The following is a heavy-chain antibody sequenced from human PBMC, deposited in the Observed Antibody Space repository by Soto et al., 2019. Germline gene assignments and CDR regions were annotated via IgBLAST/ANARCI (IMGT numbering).Heavy chain of an antibody. D-gene: IGHD4-17*01. J-gene: IGHJ4*02. CDR3: ARQATLTTSFDY. CDR2: ITPIFGTA. Sequence: SVKVSCKASGGTFNSYAIAWVRQAPGQGLEWMGGITPIFGTAKYAQRFQGRVTLIADESTTTAYMELSSLRSEDTAVYYCARQATLTTSFDYWGQGTLVTVSS. CDR1: GGTFNSYA. V-gene: IGHV1-69*13.